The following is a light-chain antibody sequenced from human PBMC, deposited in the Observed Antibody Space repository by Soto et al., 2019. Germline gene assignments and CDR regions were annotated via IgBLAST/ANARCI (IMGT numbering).Light chain of an antibody. CDR3: QQRSNWPPWT. J-gene: IGKJ1*01. V-gene: IGKV3-11*01. Sequence: PGERATLSCRASQSINGYLAWYQHKPGQAPRLLIDDASNRATGIPARFSGSGSGTDFTLTISSLEPEDFAVYYCQQRSNWPPWTFGQGTKVEIK. CDR1: QSINGY. CDR2: DAS.